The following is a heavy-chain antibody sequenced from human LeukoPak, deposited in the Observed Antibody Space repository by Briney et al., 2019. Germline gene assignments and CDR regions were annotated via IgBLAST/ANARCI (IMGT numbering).Heavy chain of an antibody. J-gene: IGHJ4*02. CDR2: MNPNSGNT. D-gene: IGHD3-10*01. Sequence: GASVKVSCKASGYTFTSYDINWVRQATGQGLEWMGWMNPNSGNTGYAQKFQGRVTMTRNTSISTAYMELSSLRSEDTAVYYCARARYYGSGSSHLFDYWGQGTLVTVSS. CDR1: GYTFTSYD. CDR3: ARARYYGSGSSHLFDY. V-gene: IGHV1-8*01.